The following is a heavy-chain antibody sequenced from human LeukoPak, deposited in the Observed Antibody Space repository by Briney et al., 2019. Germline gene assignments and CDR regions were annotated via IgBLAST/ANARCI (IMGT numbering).Heavy chain of an antibody. Sequence: ASVKVSCRASGYTFTNHGISWVRQAPGQGLEWMGWISGYNGNTNYAQKFQGRITMTTDTSTSTGYMELRSLRSDDTAVYYCARDLKMGYSSGRYSWGTGSSNDYWGQGTLVTVSS. V-gene: IGHV1-18*01. CDR3: ARDLKMGYSSGRYSWGTGSSNDY. D-gene: IGHD6-19*01. CDR1: GYTFTNHG. J-gene: IGHJ4*02. CDR2: ISGYNGNT.